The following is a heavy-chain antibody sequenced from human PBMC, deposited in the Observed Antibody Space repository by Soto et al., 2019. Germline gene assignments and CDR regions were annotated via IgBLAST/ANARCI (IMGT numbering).Heavy chain of an antibody. Sequence: PGESLKISCKTSGYTFSGQWISWVRQVPGRGLQWMGNIDPSDPYTNYNPAVRSHVTFSVDKSSSTAYLHWSSLGPSDTAIYYCARHGAAIWLGYWGQGTLVTVSS. CDR3: ARHGAAIWLGY. CDR2: IDPSDPYT. V-gene: IGHV5-10-1*01. J-gene: IGHJ4*02. D-gene: IGHD6-19*01. CDR1: GYTFSGQW.